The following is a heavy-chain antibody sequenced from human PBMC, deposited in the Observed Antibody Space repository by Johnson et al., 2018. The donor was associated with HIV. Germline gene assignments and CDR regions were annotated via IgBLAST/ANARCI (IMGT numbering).Heavy chain of an antibody. Sequence: VQLVESGGGLVQPGGSLRLSCAASGFAFSSYWMNWVRQAPGKGLVWVSRINSDGSSTGYADSVKGRFTISRDNAKNTLYLRMNSLRAEDTAVYYCAKDRASSSWYGWDAFDIWGQGTMVTVSS. CDR2: INSDGSST. J-gene: IGHJ3*02. CDR3: AKDRASSSWYGWDAFDI. CDR1: GFAFSSYW. D-gene: IGHD6-13*01. V-gene: IGHV3-74*01.